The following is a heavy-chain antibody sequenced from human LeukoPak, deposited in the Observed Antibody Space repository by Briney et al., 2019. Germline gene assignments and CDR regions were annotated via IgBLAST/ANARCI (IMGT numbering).Heavy chain of an antibody. D-gene: IGHD6-13*01. CDR3: ARDRIAARDWFDP. CDR2: ISSSTSYI. J-gene: IGHJ5*02. Sequence: GGSLRLSCAASGFTFSSYAMNWVRQAPGKGLEWVSSISSSTSYIYYADSVKGRFTISRDNAKNSLYLQMNSLRAEDSAVYYCARDRIAARDWFDPWGQGTLVTVSS. V-gene: IGHV3-21*01. CDR1: GFTFSSYA.